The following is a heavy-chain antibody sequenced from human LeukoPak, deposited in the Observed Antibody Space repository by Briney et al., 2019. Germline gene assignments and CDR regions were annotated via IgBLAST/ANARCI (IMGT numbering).Heavy chain of an antibody. D-gene: IGHD1-26*01. CDR2: IYSGGST. J-gene: IGHJ4*02. V-gene: IGHV3-66*01. CDR1: EFSVGSNY. Sequence: PGGSLRLSCAASEFSVGSNYMTWVRQAPGKGLEWVSLIYSGGSTYYADSVKGRFTISRDNSKNTLYLQMNSLRAEDTAVYYCARSGYSGSYYWGQGTLVTVSS. CDR3: ARSGYSGSYY.